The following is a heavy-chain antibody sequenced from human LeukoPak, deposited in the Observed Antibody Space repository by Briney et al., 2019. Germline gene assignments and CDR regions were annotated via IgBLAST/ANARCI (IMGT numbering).Heavy chain of an antibody. CDR3: ARVIMVRGANWFDP. CDR2: IYHSGST. V-gene: IGHV4-30-2*01. D-gene: IGHD3-10*01. J-gene: IGHJ5*02. CDR1: GGSISSSSYY. Sequence: SETLSLTCTVSGGSISSSSYYWGWIRQPPGKGLEWIGYIYHSGSTYYNPSLKSRVTISVDRSKNQFSLKLSSVTAADTAVYYCARVIMVRGANWFDPWGQGTLVTVSS.